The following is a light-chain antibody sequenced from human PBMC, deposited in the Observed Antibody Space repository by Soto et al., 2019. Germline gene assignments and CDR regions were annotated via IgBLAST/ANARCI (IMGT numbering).Light chain of an antibody. Sequence: QLVLTQPPSASGAPGQWVTISCSGGSSNIAINTVNWYLQLPGTAPKLLIYINNQRPSGVSDRFSGSKSGTSASLAINGLQSEDEGDYYCAAWDDSVNGWVFGGGTKLTVL. CDR3: AAWDDSVNGWV. CDR1: SSNIAINT. CDR2: INN. V-gene: IGLV1-44*01. J-gene: IGLJ3*02.